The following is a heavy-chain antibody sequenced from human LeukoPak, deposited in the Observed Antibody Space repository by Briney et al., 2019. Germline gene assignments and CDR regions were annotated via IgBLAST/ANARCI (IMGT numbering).Heavy chain of an antibody. D-gene: IGHD2-2*01. CDR3: ASPRYPGPCSSTSCPWLYRFDY. CDR1: GFTFSSYA. Sequence: GRSLRLSCAASGFTFSSYAMHWVRQAPGKGLEWVAVISYDGSNKYYADSVKGRFTISRDNSKNTLYLQMNSLRAEDTAVYYCASPRYPGPCSSTSCPWLYRFDYWGQGTLVTVSS. CDR2: ISYDGSNK. J-gene: IGHJ4*02. V-gene: IGHV3-30-3*01.